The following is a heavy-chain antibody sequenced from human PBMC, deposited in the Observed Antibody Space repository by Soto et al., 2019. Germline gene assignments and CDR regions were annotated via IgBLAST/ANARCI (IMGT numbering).Heavy chain of an antibody. J-gene: IGHJ6*02. V-gene: IGHV1-24*01. Sequence: ASVKVSCKASGYTFTSYDINWVRQAPGKGLEWMGGFDPEDGETIYAQKFQGRVTMTEDTSTDTAYMELSSLRSEDTAVYYCATDRRVPAEGMDVWGQGTTVTVSS. CDR3: ATDRRVPAEGMDV. CDR1: GYTFTSYD. CDR2: FDPEDGET. D-gene: IGHD2-2*01.